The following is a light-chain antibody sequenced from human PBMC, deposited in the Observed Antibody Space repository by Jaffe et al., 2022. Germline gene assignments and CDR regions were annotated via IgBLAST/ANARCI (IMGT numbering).Light chain of an antibody. CDR1: QTISNN. J-gene: IGKJ4*01. CDR3: QHYINWPLT. CDR2: GAS. Sequence: EIMMTQSPATLSVSPGDRATLSCRASQTISNNLAWYQHRPGQAPRLLIYGASTRATGISARFSGSGSGTEFTLTISSLQSEDFALYYCQHYINWPLTFGGGTKVEIK. V-gene: IGKV3-15*01.